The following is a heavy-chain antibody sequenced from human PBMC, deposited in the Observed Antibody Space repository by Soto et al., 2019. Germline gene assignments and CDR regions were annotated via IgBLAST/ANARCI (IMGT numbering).Heavy chain of an antibody. CDR1: GVTSPKAG. CDR2: IKGEADGGTT. CDR3: TTGLSNGYYNFDY. Sequence: ARAGRVSSTGSGVTSPKAGRSGVRQAPGKGLEWVGRIKGEADGGTTDYAAPVKGRITISRGHSKDTLYLHMNSLKTEDTAVYYCTTGLSNGYYNFDYWGQGT. V-gene: IGHV3-15*01. J-gene: IGHJ4*02. D-gene: IGHD3-22*01.